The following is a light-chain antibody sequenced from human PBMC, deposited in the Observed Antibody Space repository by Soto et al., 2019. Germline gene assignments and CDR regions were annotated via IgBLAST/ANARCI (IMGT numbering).Light chain of an antibody. CDR1: RDISNS. CDR2: AAS. Sequence: DIQMTQSPSSVSASVGDRLTITFRASRDISNSLAWYQQKPGKAPKLLIYAASSLQSGVPSRFSGSGSGTDFTLTISSLQPEDFATYYCQQSYSTPGVTFGQGTRLEIK. J-gene: IGKJ5*01. CDR3: QQSYSTPGVT. V-gene: IGKV1-39*01.